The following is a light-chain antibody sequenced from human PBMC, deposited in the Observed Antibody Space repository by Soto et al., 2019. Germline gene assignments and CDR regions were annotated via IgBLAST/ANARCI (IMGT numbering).Light chain of an antibody. CDR1: RGIGDR. CDR3: LQVSSFPRT. Sequence: DHPRTPSPSSLSAVFGDRVTIPFRASRGIGDRLAWFQQKPGKAPQFLIQAASNLQSGVPSRFSGSGSGTEFILSINSLQPEGIATYYCLQVSSFPRTFGQGTKVDI. J-gene: IGKJ1*01. CDR2: AAS. V-gene: IGKV1-12*01.